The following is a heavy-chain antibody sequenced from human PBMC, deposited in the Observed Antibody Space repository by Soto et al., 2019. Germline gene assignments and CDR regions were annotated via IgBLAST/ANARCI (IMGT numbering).Heavy chain of an antibody. CDR1: GYSFTDYH. V-gene: IGHV1-2*04. CDR3: ARGDSTDCANGVCSFFYNHDMDV. J-gene: IGHJ6*02. D-gene: IGHD2-8*01. CDR2: INPKSGGT. Sequence: ASVKVSCKASGYSFTDYHIHWVRQAPGQGLEWLGRINPKSGGTSTAQKFQGWVTMTTDTSISTASMELTRLTSDDTAIYYCARGDSTDCANGVCSFFYNHDMDVWS.